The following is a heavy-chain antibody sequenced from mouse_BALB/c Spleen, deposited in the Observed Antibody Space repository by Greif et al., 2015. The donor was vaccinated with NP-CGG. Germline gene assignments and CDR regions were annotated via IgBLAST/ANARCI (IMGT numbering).Heavy chain of an antibody. Sequence: VQVVESGPGLVAPSQSLPITCTVSGFSLTSYGVHWVRQPPGKGLEWLGVIWAGGSTNYNSVLMSRQSISKDNSKSXVFLKMNSLQTDDTAMYYCARGRYGNYVDYWGQGTTLTVSS. CDR2: IWAGGST. CDR3: ARGRYGNYVDY. CDR1: GFSLTSYG. J-gene: IGHJ2*01. D-gene: IGHD2-10*02. V-gene: IGHV2-9*02.